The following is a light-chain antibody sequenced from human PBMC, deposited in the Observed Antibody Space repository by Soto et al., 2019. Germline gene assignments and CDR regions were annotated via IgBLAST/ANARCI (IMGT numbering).Light chain of an antibody. J-gene: IGKJ4*01. V-gene: IGKV3-11*01. Sequence: EIVLTQSPATLSLSPGERATLSCRASQSVSSYLAWYQQKPGQAPRLLIYDASNRATGIPARFSGSGSGTDFTLTISSLEPEDFAVYYWQQRSNWPPKLTFGGGTKLEIK. CDR1: QSVSSY. CDR2: DAS. CDR3: QQRSNWPPKLT.